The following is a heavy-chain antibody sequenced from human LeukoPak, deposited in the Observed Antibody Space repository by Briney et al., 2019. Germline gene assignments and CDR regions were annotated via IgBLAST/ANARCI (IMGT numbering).Heavy chain of an antibody. CDR2: IYSGGST. CDR3: AKAPIYDILTGYYWDY. Sequence: GGSLRLSCAASGFTVSSNYMSWVRQAPGKGLEWVSVIYSGGSTYYADSVKGRFTISRDNSKNTLYLQMNSLRAEDTAVYYCAKAPIYDILTGYYWDYWGQGTLVTVSS. V-gene: IGHV3-53*01. CDR1: GFTVSSNY. J-gene: IGHJ4*02. D-gene: IGHD3-9*01.